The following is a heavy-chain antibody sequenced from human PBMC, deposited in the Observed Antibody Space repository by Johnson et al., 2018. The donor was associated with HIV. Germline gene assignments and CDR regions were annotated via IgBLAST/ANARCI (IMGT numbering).Heavy chain of an antibody. CDR3: AKGGRFDAFVI. CDR2: INYDGSNK. V-gene: IGHV3-30*02. CDR1: GFTFSSYG. Sequence: QVQLVEPGGGVVQPGGSLRLSCAASGFTFSSYGMHWVRQAPGQGLEWVAFINYDGSNKYYADSVKGRFTISRDNSKNTLYLQMNSLRAEDTAVYYCAKGGRFDAFVIWGQGTMVTVSS. J-gene: IGHJ3*02. D-gene: IGHD3-16*01.